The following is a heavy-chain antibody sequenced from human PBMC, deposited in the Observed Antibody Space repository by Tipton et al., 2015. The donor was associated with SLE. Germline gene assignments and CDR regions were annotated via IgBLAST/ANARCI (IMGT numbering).Heavy chain of an antibody. J-gene: IGHJ4*02. D-gene: IGHD4-17*01. CDR2: IKSKTDGGTK. Sequence: SLRLSCAASGFTFSNAWMSWVRQAPGKGLEWVGRIKSKTDGGTKDYAAPVKGRFTISRDDSKNTLYLQMNSLKTEDTAVYYCTTDGPTVTTKRVDYWGQGALVTVSS. V-gene: IGHV3-15*01. CDR3: TTDGPTVTTKRVDY. CDR1: GFTFSNAW.